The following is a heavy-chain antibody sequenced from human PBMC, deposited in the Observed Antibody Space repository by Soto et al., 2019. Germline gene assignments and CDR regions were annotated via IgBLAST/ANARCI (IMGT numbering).Heavy chain of an antibody. CDR1: GFTFSSYA. Sequence: VGSLRLSCAASGFTFSSYAMSWVRQAPGKGLEWVSAISGSGGSTYYADSVKGRFTISRDNSKNTLYLQMNSLRAEDTAVYYCAKDEYCSGGSCYGPPQYYFDYWGQGTLVTVSS. J-gene: IGHJ4*02. V-gene: IGHV3-23*01. CDR2: ISGSGGST. CDR3: AKDEYCSGGSCYGPPQYYFDY. D-gene: IGHD2-15*01.